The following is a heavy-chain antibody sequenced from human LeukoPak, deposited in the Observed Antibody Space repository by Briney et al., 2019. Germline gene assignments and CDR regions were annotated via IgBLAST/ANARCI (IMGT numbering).Heavy chain of an antibody. CDR2: IIPILGIA. Sequence: SVKVSCKASGGTFSSYAISWVRQAPGQGLEWMGRIIPILGIANYAQKFQGRVMITADKSTCTAYMELSSLRSEDTAVYYCAGAPLNSYGGDPYFDYWGQGTLVTVSS. CDR3: AGAPLNSYGGDPYFDY. J-gene: IGHJ4*02. V-gene: IGHV1-69*04. D-gene: IGHD5-18*01. CDR1: GGTFSSYA.